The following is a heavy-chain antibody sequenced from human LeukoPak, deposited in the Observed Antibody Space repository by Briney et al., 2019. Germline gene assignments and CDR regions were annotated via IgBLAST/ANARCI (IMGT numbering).Heavy chain of an antibody. CDR1: GFTVSNSY. CDR2: IYSGGST. V-gene: IGHV3-66*02. J-gene: IGHJ4*02. CDR3: AKDSYYDSSGYPDY. D-gene: IGHD3-22*01. Sequence: GGSLRLSCAASGFTVSNSYMSWVRQAPGKGLEWVSIIYSGGSTYYADSVKGRFTISRDSSKNTLYLQMNSLRAEDTAVYYCAKDSYYDSSGYPDYWGQGTLVIVSS.